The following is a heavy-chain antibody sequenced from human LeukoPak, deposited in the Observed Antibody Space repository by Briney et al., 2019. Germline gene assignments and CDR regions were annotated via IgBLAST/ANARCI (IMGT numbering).Heavy chain of an antibody. CDR2: ISGSGGST. CDR3: AKSPGYYDSSGYYYISDY. V-gene: IGHV3-23*01. J-gene: IGHJ4*02. CDR1: GFTFSSYA. D-gene: IGHD3-22*01. Sequence: GGSLRLSCAAPGFTFSSYAMSWVRQAPGKGLEWVSAISGSGGSTYYADSVKGRFTISRDNSKNTLYLQMNSLRAEDTAVYYCAKSPGYYDSSGYYYISDYWGQGTLVTVSS.